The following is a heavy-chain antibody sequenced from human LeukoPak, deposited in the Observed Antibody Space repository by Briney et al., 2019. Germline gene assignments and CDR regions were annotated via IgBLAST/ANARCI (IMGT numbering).Heavy chain of an antibody. Sequence: SETLSLTCTVSGGSISSYYWSWIRQPPGKGLEWIGYIYYSGSTNYNPSLKSRVTISVDTSKNQFSLKLSSVTAADTAVYYCARGSGYSARRGAFDIWGQGTMVTVSS. V-gene: IGHV4-59*01. J-gene: IGHJ3*02. CDR2: IYYSGST. CDR1: GGSISSYY. D-gene: IGHD3-22*01. CDR3: ARGSGYSARRGAFDI.